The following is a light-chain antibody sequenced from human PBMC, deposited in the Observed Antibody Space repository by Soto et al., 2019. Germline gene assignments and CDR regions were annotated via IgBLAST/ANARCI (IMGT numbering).Light chain of an antibody. CDR2: GAS. CDR1: ESVSSTY. J-gene: IGKJ2*01. CDR3: QQYGGSPQT. V-gene: IGKV3-20*01. Sequence: DIVLTQSPGTLSLSPGERATLSCRASESVSSTYLAWYQQKPGQAPSLLIYGASSRPTDIPDRFSGSGSGTDSTLTISRLEPEDFAVYYCQQYGGSPQTFGQGTKLEIK.